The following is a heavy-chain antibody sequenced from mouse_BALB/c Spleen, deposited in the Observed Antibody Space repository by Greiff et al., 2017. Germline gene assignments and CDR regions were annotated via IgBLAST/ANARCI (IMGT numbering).Heavy chain of an antibody. J-gene: IGHJ3*01. CDR3: ATPRA. D-gene: IGHD3-1*01. CDR1: GFNIKDTY. CDR2: IDPANGNT. V-gene: IGHV14-3*02. Sequence: EVKLMESGAELVKPGASVKLSCTASGFNIKDTYMHWVKQRPEQGLEWIGRIDPANGNTKYDPKFQGKATITADTSSNTAYLQLSSLTSEDTAVYYCATPRAWGQGTLVTVSA.